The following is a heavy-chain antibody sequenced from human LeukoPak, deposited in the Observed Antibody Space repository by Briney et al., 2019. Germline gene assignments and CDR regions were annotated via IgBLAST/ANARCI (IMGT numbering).Heavy chain of an antibody. J-gene: IGHJ4*02. V-gene: IGHV3-48*01. CDR1: GFTFSSYS. CDR3: ARDTYYDILTGYHPFDY. D-gene: IGHD3-9*01. CDR2: ISSSSSTI. Sequence: GGSLRLSCAASGFTFSSYSMNWVRQAPGKGLEWVSYISSSSSTIYYADSVKGRFTISRDNAKNSLYLQMNSLRAEDTAVYYCARDTYYDILTGYHPFDYWGQGTLVTVSS.